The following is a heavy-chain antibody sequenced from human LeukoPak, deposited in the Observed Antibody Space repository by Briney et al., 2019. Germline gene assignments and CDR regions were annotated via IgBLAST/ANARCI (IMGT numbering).Heavy chain of an antibody. J-gene: IGHJ4*02. CDR2: MNPNSGNT. CDR3: ARHTTVTTCLDY. V-gene: IGHV1-8*01. D-gene: IGHD4-17*01. CDR1: GYTFTSYD. Sequence: ASVKVSCKASGYTFTSYDINWVRQAPGQGLEWMGWMNPNSGNTGYAQKFQGRVTMTRNTSISTAYMELSSLRSEDTAVYYCARHTTVTTCLDYWGQGTLVTVSS.